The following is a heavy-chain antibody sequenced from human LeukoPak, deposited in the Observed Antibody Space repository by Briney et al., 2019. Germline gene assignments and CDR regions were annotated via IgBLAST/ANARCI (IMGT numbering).Heavy chain of an antibody. CDR1: GGSIGGNSY. Sequence: SSETLSLTCTVSGGSIGGNSYWSWIRQPPGKGPEWIGHISNSGSTYYSPSLSSRVTISLDTSKNQLSPKLRSVTAADTAVYYCARGGASSIPLDYWGRGTLVTVSS. J-gene: IGHJ4*02. D-gene: IGHD1-26*01. CDR3: ARGGASSIPLDY. CDR2: ISNSGST. V-gene: IGHV4-61*01.